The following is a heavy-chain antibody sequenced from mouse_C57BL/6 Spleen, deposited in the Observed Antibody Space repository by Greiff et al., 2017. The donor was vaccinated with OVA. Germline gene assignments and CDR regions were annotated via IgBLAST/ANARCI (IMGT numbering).Heavy chain of an antibody. V-gene: IGHV2-2*01. CDR3: ARNYWDGAMDY. CDR2: IWSGGST. CDR1: GFSLTSYG. D-gene: IGHD4-1*01. Sequence: VKLVESGPGLVQPSQCLSITCTASGFSLTSYGVNWVRQSPGKGLEWLGVIWSGGSTDYNAAFISRLIISKDNSKSQVFFKMNSLQADDTAIDYCARNYWDGAMDYWGQGTSVTVSS. J-gene: IGHJ4*01.